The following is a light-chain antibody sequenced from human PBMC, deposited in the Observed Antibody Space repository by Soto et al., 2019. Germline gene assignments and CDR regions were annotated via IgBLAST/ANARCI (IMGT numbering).Light chain of an antibody. V-gene: IGKV3-11*01. Sequence: EIVLTQSPATLSLSPGERATLSCRASESVSTFLAWYQQKPGQAPRLLIYDASSRATGIPARFSASGSGTDFTLTISGLEPEDFAVYYCQQRSKWPPRITFGQGTRLEIK. J-gene: IGKJ5*01. CDR2: DAS. CDR1: ESVSTF. CDR3: QQRSKWPPRIT.